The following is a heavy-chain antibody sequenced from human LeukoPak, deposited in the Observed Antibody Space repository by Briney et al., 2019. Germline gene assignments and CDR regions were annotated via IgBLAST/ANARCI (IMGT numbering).Heavy chain of an antibody. V-gene: IGHV4-30-4*01. Sequence: PSESLSLTCSVSGDSISSGDCYWSWIRQPPGKGLEWIGYIYYSGSTYYNPSLKSRVTVSIDTSKNQFSLKLSSVTAADTAVYYCARWISYYGNRGYVIDYWGQGTLVTVSS. CDR3: ARWISYYGNRGYVIDY. D-gene: IGHD3-22*01. CDR1: GDSISSGDCY. J-gene: IGHJ4*02. CDR2: IYYSGST.